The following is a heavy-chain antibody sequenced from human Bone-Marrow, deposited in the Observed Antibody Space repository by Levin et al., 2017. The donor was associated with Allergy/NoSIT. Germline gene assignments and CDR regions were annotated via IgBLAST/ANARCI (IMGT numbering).Heavy chain of an antibody. CDR1: GGSFTGYF. V-gene: IGHV4-34*01. D-gene: IGHD3-10*01. J-gene: IGHJ4*02. CDR3: ARGGRWSFSYYFDY. Sequence: ASETLTLTCAVDGGSFTGYFWTWIRQPPGKGLEWIGEINHSGSTKYNPSLTSRVTISVDTSKKEFSLNLSSVTAADTAVFYCARGGRWSFSYYFDYWGQGTRVTVSS. CDR2: INHSGST.